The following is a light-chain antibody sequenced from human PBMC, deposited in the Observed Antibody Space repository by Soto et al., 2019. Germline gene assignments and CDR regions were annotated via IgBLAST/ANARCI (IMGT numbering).Light chain of an antibody. V-gene: IGKV3-20*01. CDR1: QSVSSSY. Sequence: IVLTKSPGTLSLSPVARPTLSCRVSQSVSSSYLDWLQQRPGQAPRLLIYGASSRDTGIPDRFSGSGSGTDFTPTISRLEAEDVGVYFCMQCGSWPTTFGQGTKVDIK. CDR3: MQCGSWPTT. CDR2: GAS. J-gene: IGKJ1*01.